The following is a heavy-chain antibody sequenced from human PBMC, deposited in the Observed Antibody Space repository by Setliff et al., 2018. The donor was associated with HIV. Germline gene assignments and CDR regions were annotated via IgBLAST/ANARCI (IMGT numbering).Heavy chain of an antibody. J-gene: IGHJ3*02. CDR3: ARESLVGATYQRAFDI. CDR1: GFTFTFSTYT. D-gene: IGHD1-26*01. V-gene: IGHV3-21*01. CDR2: INGDSTFI. Sequence: LRLSCAASGFTFTFSTYTMNWVRQAPGKGLEWVSSINGDSTFIYYADSVKGRFTISRDNAKNSLYLQMNSLRAEDTAVYYCARESLVGATYQRAFDIWGQGTMVTVSS.